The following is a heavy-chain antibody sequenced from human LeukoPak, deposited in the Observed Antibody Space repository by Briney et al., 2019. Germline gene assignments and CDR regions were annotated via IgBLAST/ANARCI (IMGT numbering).Heavy chain of an antibody. D-gene: IGHD1-1*01. CDR2: ISRSSRHV. CDR3: VRDLMGSGSTTAYLHH. J-gene: IGHJ1*01. V-gene: IGHV3-21*01. CDR1: GFTFSDYS. Sequence: GGSLRLSCAASGFTFSDYSMNWVRQAPGKGLEWVASISRSSRHVYYASPVKGRFTISRDNAKNSLYLQMNSLRAEDMAVYFCVRDLMGSGSTTAYLHHWGQGTLVTVSS.